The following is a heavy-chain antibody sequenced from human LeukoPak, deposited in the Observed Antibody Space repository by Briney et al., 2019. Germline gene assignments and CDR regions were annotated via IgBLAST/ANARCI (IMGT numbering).Heavy chain of an antibody. V-gene: IGHV3-21*01. J-gene: IGHJ4*02. CDR3: ARLRRNSDSGSYYYYYDY. D-gene: IGHD3-22*01. Sequence: GGPLRLSCAASGFTFVSYSFNWVRQAPGKGLEWISSINTVGSYIYYADSVKGRFTISRDNAENSVHLQMNSLRVEDTAVYYCARLRRNSDSGSYYYYYDYWGQGTLVTVSS. CDR1: GFTFVSYS. CDR2: INTVGSYI.